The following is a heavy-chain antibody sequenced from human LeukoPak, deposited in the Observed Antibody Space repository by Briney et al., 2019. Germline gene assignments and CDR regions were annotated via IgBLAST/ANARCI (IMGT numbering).Heavy chain of an antibody. CDR3: ASHYGDYSYFDL. D-gene: IGHD4-17*01. CDR2: IYQSGST. J-gene: IGHJ2*01. CDR1: GYSISSGYY. V-gene: IGHV4-38-2*02. Sequence: PSETLSLTCTVSGYSISSGYYWGWIRQPPGKGLEWIGSIYQSGSTYYNPSLKSRVTISVDTSKNQFSLKLSSVTAADTAVYHCASHYGDYSYFDLWGRGTLVTVSS.